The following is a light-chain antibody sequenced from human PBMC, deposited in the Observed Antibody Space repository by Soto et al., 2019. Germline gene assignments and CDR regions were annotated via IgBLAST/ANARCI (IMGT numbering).Light chain of an antibody. CDR2: EVS. Sequence: QSALTQPASVSGSPGQSITISCTGTSSDVGGYNYVSWYQQHPGKAPKLMISEVSNRPSGVSNRFSDSKSGNTASLTISGLQAEDEADYYCSSYTSSSTRVFGTGTKVTVL. CDR1: SSDVGGYNY. CDR3: SSYTSSSTRV. J-gene: IGLJ1*01. V-gene: IGLV2-14*01.